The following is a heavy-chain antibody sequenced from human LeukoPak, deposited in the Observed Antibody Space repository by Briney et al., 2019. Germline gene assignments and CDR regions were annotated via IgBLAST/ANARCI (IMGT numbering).Heavy chain of an antibody. CDR2: IIPIFGIA. CDR3: ARVEGPYYYDSSGYRTGAFDI. CDR1: GGTFSSYA. Sequence: ASVKVSCKASGGTFSSYAISWVRQAPGQGLEWMGRIIPIFGIANYAQKFQGRVTITADKSTSTAYMELSSLRSEDTAVYYCARVEGPYYYDSSGYRTGAFDIWGQGTMVTVSS. D-gene: IGHD3-22*01. J-gene: IGHJ3*02. V-gene: IGHV1-69*04.